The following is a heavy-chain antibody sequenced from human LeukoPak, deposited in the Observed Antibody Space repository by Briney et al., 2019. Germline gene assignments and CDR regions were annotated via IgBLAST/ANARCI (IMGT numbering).Heavy chain of an antibody. V-gene: IGHV4-31*03. CDR3: ARQRTVSTTRGFDI. CDR1: GGSISSGGYY. D-gene: IGHD5/OR15-5a*01. CDR2: IYYSGST. Sequence: KASETLSLTCTVSGGSISSGGYYWSWIRQHPGKGLEWIGYIYYSGSTYYNPSLKSRVTISVDTSKNQFSLNLSSVTAADTAVYWCARQRTVSTTRGFDIWGQGTMVTVSS. J-gene: IGHJ3*02.